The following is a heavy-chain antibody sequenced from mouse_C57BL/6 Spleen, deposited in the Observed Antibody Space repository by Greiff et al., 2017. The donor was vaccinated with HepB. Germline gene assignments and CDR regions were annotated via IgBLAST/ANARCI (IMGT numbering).Heavy chain of an antibody. Sequence: VQLQQSGAELMKPGASVKLSCKATGYTFTGYWIEWVKQRPGHGLEWIGEIFTGSGSTNYNETFKGKATFTADTSSNTDYMQLSSLTTEDSAISYWARVGYYYDGTYYLDYWGQGTTLTVSS. CDR3: ARVGYYYDGTYYLDY. V-gene: IGHV1-9*01. CDR2: IFTGSGST. D-gene: IGHD1-1*01. CDR1: GYTFTGYW. J-gene: IGHJ2*01.